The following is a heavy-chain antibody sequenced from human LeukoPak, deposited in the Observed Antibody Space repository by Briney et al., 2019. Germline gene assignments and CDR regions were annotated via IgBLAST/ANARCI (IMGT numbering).Heavy chain of an antibody. CDR1: GGSISSYY. CDR3: ASAGDYGGLRMARADAFDI. CDR2: IYYSGST. J-gene: IGHJ3*02. D-gene: IGHD4-23*01. V-gene: IGHV4-59*08. Sequence: SETLSLTCTVSGGSISSYYWSWIRQPPGKGLEWIGYIYYSGSTYYNPSLKSRVTISVDTSKNQFSLKLSSVTAADTAVYYCASAGDYGGLRMARADAFDIWGQGTMVTVSS.